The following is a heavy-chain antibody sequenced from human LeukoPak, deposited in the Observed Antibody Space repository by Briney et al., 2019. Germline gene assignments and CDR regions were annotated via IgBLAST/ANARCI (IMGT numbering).Heavy chain of an antibody. D-gene: IGHD1-7*01. CDR3: ARDLETITGTIGYYYGLDV. V-gene: IGHV3-30*03. J-gene: IGHJ6*01. Sequence: GGSLRLSCTASGFTFSGYSMNWIRQAPGKGLEWVAVISYDEGKEYYADSVKGRFTISRDNSKNTMFLQMNSLRAEDTAVYYCARDLETITGTIGYYYGLDVWGQGTTVTVSS. CDR2: ISYDEGKE. CDR1: GFTFSGYS.